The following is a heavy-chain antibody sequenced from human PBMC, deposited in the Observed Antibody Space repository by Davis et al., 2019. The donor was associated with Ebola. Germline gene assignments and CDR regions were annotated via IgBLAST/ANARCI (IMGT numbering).Heavy chain of an antibody. Sequence: AASVKVSCKVSGYSLTELSIHWVRQAPGKGLEWMGAFDPEDGEGIYEQKFQGRVTMTEDTSTNTAYMELTSLRSEDTAVYYCAMDDYSNSRYGMDVWGQGTTVTVSS. J-gene: IGHJ6*02. D-gene: IGHD4-11*01. CDR2: FDPEDGEG. CDR3: AMDDYSNSRYGMDV. V-gene: IGHV1-24*01. CDR1: GYSLTELS.